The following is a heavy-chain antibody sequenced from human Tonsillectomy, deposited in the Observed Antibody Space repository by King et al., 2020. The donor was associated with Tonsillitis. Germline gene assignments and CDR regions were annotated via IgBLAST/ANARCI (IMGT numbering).Heavy chain of an antibody. D-gene: IGHD3-16*02. J-gene: IGHJ4*02. Sequence: HVQLQESGPGLVKPSETLSLTCTVSGGSISSYYLSWIRQPPGKGLEWVGYIYHSGSTSSNPTLTSRVTISVDPSKNQFSLKLSSVSAADTAVYYCARGVNDYVWGSYRYDYWGQGTLVTVSS. CDR3: ARGVNDYVWGSYRYDY. V-gene: IGHV4-59*01. CDR1: GGSISSYY. CDR2: IYHSGST.